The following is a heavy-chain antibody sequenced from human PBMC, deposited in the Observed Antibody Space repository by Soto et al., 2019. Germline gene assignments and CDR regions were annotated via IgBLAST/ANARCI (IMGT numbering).Heavy chain of an antibody. V-gene: IGHV1-46*03. CDR2: INPSGGST. D-gene: IGHD6-13*01. Sequence: GASVKVSCKTSGYTFINYGISWVRQAPGQGLEWMGIINPSGGSTSYAQKFQGRVTMTRDTSTSTVYMELSSLRSEDTAVYYCAREQQLVLSPHFDYWGQGTLVTVSS. J-gene: IGHJ4*02. CDR3: AREQQLVLSPHFDY. CDR1: GYTFINYG.